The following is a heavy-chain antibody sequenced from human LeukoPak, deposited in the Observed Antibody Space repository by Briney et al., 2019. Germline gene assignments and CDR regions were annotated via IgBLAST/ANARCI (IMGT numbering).Heavy chain of an antibody. V-gene: IGHV4-34*01. CDR3: ARGLSSTSCYWCPNWFDP. CDR1: GGSFSGYC. D-gene: IGHD2-2*01. J-gene: IGHJ5*02. CDR2: INHSGST. Sequence: SETLSLTCAVYGGSFSGYCWSWIRQPPGKGLEWIGEINHSGSTNYNPSLKSRVTISVDTSKNQFSLKLSSVTAADTAVYYCARGLSSTSCYWCPNWFDPWGQGTLVTVSS.